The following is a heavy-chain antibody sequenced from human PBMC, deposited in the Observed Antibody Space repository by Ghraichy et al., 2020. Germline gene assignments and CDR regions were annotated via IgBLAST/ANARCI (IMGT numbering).Heavy chain of an antibody. CDR1: GGSFSGYY. CDR2: INHSGST. D-gene: IGHD2-2*01. CDR3: ARGGLLSISSYYYYYYMDV. Sequence: SETLSLTCAVYGGSFSGYYWSWIRQPPGKGLEWIGEINHSGSTNYNPSLKSRVTISVDTSKNQFSLKLSSVTAADTAVYYCARGGLLSISSYYYYYYMDVWGKGTTVTVSS. V-gene: IGHV4-34*01. J-gene: IGHJ6*03.